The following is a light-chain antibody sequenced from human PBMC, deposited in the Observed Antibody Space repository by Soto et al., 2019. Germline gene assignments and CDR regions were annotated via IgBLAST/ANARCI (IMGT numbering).Light chain of an antibody. Sequence: DIQMTQSPSSLSASVGDRVTITCQASQDISNHLNWYQQKPGKSRKLMIYDASNLETGVPSRFNGSGSGTDFTVTISSLQPEDFATYSCQQYYNLPITFGQGTLLEI. V-gene: IGKV1-33*01. CDR2: DAS. CDR1: QDISNH. J-gene: IGKJ5*01. CDR3: QQYYNLPIT.